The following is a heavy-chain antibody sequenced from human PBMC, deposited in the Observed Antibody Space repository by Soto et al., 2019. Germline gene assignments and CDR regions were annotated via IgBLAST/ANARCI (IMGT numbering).Heavy chain of an antibody. CDR3: ATSSGNAWYTY. J-gene: IGHJ4*02. Sequence: SETLSLTCAVSGGSISSSNWWSWVRQPPGKGLEWIGSIYYSGSTYYNPSLKSRVTISVDTSKNQFSLKLSSVTAADTAVYYCATSSGNAWYTYWGQGTQVTVSS. CDR2: IYYSGST. V-gene: IGHV4-39*01. D-gene: IGHD6-13*01. CDR1: GGSISSSNW.